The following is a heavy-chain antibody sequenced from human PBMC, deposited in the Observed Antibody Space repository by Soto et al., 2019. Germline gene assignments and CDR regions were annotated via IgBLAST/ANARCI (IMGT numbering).Heavy chain of an antibody. CDR3: ARAEQQLVWDYYYGMDV. D-gene: IGHD6-13*01. CDR2: IYYSGST. J-gene: IGHJ6*02. V-gene: IGHV4-31*03. CDR1: GGSISSGGYY. Sequence: QVQLQESGPGLVKPSQTLSLTCTVSGGSISSGGYYWSWIRQHPGKGLEWIGYIYYSGSTYYNPSLKSRVTISVDTSKNQFSLKLRSVTAADTAVYYCARAEQQLVWDYYYGMDVWGQGTTVTVSS.